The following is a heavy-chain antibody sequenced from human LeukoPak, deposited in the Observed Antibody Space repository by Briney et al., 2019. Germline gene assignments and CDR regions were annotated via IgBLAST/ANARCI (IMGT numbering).Heavy chain of an antibody. CDR1: GYTFTSYG. CDR3: ARVFPGSYGYGPFVY. J-gene: IGHJ4*02. Sequence: GASVKVSCKASGYTFTSYGISWVRQAPGQGLEWMGWISAYNGNTNYAQKLQGRVTMTTDTSTSTAYMELRSLRSDDTAVYYCARVFPGSYGYGPFVYWGQGTLVTVSS. V-gene: IGHV1-18*01. D-gene: IGHD5-18*01. CDR2: ISAYNGNT.